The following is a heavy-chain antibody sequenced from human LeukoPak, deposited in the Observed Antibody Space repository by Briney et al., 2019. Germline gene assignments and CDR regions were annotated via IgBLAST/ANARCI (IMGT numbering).Heavy chain of an antibody. CDR3: ACSSAWSRQIDY. V-gene: IGHV3-23*01. D-gene: IGHD6-19*01. J-gene: IGHJ4*02. CDR1: GFTFSSCA. Sequence: GGSLRLSCAASGFTFSSCALSWVRQAPGKGLEWVSGISGRDGSTYYADSVKGRFTISRDISKNSVYLQMNSLRAEDTAIYHCACSSAWSRQIDYWGQGTLVTVSS. CDR2: ISGRDGST.